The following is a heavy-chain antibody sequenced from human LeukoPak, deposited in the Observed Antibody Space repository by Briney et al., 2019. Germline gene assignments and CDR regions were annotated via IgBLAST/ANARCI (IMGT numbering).Heavy chain of an antibody. CDR3: AKDIGFITMLPFDI. D-gene: IGHD3-10*01. CDR2: ISWNSGSI. CDR1: GFTLDDYA. V-gene: IGHV3-9*01. Sequence: QTGGSLRLSCAASGFTLDDYAMHWVRQAPGKGLEWVSGISWNSGSIGYADSVKGRFTISRDNAKNSLYLQMNSLRAEDTALYYCAKDIGFITMLPFDIWGQGTMVTVSS. J-gene: IGHJ3*02.